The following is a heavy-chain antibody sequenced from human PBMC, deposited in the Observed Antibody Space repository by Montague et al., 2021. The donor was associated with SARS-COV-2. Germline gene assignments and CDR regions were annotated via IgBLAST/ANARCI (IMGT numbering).Heavy chain of an antibody. Sequence: SETLSLTCSVSSGSIISNGYYWGWIRQPPGKEPEWIGNIYYSGTTYYNPSLQSRGTISVDTSKNHLSLRLSSVTAADTAVYFCARGMIRGVTTPFDYWGQGSQVTVSS. J-gene: IGHJ4*02. D-gene: IGHD3-10*01. CDR1: SGSIISNGYY. CDR3: ARGMIRGVTTPFDY. V-gene: IGHV4-39*02. CDR2: IYYSGTT.